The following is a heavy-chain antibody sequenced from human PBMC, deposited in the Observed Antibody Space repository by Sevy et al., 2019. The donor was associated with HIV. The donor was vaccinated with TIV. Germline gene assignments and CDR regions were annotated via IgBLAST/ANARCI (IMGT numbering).Heavy chain of an antibody. CDR3: ASGGYSGYDQHYFDY. V-gene: IGHV1-69*13. D-gene: IGHD5-12*01. Sequence: ASVKVSCKASGGTFSSYAISWVRQAPGQGLEWMGRIIPIFGTANYAQKFQCRVTITADESTSTAYMELSSLRSEDTAVYYCASGGYSGYDQHYFDYWGQGTLVTVSS. J-gene: IGHJ4*02. CDR1: GGTFSSYA. CDR2: IIPIFGTA.